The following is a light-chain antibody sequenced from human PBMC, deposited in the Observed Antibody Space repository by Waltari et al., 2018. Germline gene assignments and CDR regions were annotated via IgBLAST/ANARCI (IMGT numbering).Light chain of an antibody. V-gene: IGLV4-69*01. Sequence: QLVLTQSPSASASLGTSVKLTCTLSGGHSNYAIAWHQQQPEKGPRYLMHLNSDCSHTRGAGIPYRYSGSSSGAARYLTISGLQSEDEADYYSQTGGTGIWFFGGGTKLTVL. CDR1: GGHSNYA. CDR2: LNSDCSH. J-gene: IGLJ2*01. CDR3: QTGGTGIWF.